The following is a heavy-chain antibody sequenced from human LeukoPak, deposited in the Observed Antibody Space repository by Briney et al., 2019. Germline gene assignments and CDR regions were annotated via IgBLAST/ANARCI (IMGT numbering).Heavy chain of an antibody. J-gene: IGHJ6*03. Sequence: SQTLSLTCAISGDSVSSNSAAWNWIRQSPSRGLEWLGRTYYRSKWYNDYAVSVKSRITINPDTSKNQFSLQLNSVTPEDTAVYYCARYRRIAVAGTGYWNYYYYYMDVWGKGTTVTISS. D-gene: IGHD6-19*01. CDR2: TYYRSKWYN. CDR1: GDSVSSNSAA. CDR3: ARYRRIAVAGTGYWNYYYYYMDV. V-gene: IGHV6-1*01.